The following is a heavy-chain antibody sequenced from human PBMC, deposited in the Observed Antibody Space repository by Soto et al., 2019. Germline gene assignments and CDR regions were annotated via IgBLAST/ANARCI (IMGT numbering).Heavy chain of an antibody. J-gene: IGHJ4*02. V-gene: IGHV3-21*01. CDR2: ISSSSSYI. D-gene: IGHD6-6*01. Sequence: EVQLVESGGGLVKPGGSLRLSCAASGFTFSSYSMNWVRQAPGKGLEWVSSISSSSSYIYYADSVKGRFTISRDNAKNSLYLQMNSLRAEDTAVYYCARLYSSSITAFGWGQGTLVTVSS. CDR3: ARLYSSSITAFG. CDR1: GFTFSSYS.